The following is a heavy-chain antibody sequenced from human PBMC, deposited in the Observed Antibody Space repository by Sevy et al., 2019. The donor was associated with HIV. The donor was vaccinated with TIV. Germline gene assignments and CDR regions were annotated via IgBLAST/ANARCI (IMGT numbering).Heavy chain of an antibody. CDR3: ARVDVVVPAAMNTYYYYGMDV. D-gene: IGHD2-2*01. CDR1: GFTFSDYY. Sequence: GESLKISCAASGFTFSDYYMSWIRQAPGKGLEWVSYISSSSSYTNYADSVKGRFTISRDNAKNSLYLQMNSLRAEDTALYYCARVDVVVPAAMNTYYYYGMDVWGQGTTVTVSS. J-gene: IGHJ6*02. CDR2: ISSSSSYT. V-gene: IGHV3-11*06.